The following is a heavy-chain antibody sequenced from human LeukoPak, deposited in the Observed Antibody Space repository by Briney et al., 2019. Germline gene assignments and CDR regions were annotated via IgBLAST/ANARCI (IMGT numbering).Heavy chain of an antibody. CDR1: GGSISIYY. J-gene: IGHJ4*02. D-gene: IGHD6-13*01. CDR2: VYYGGST. CDR3: AREGYSSSWYYDDY. Sequence: SETLSLTCTVSGGSISIYYWNWIRQPPGKGLEWIGYVYYGGSTSYNPSLKSRVTISLDTSKNQFSLKLSSVSAADTAVYYCAREGYSSSWYYDDYWGQGTLVTVSS. V-gene: IGHV4-59*01.